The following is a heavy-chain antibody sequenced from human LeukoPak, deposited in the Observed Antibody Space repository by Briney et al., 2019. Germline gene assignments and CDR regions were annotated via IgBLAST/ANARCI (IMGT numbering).Heavy chain of an antibody. Sequence: PGGSLRLSCAASGFTFSTYNMNWVRQAPGKGLEWVSSITSGSNYIYYAHSVKGRFTISRDNAKNSLYLHMNSLRAEDTAVYYCARHVVAVGFDYWGQGTLVTVSS. CDR2: ITSGSNYI. J-gene: IGHJ4*02. CDR1: GFTFSTYN. D-gene: IGHD3-22*01. CDR3: ARHVVAVGFDY. V-gene: IGHV3-21*01.